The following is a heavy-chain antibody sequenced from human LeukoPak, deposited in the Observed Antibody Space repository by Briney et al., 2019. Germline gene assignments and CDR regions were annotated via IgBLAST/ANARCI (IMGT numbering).Heavy chain of an antibody. CDR1: GGSFSGYY. V-gene: IGHV4-34*01. CDR2: INHSGST. CDR3: ARDQGNTAMDT. Sequence: SSETLSLTCAVYGGSFSGYYWSWIRQPPGKGLEWIGEINHSGSTNYNPSLKSRVTISVDTSKNQFSLKLSSVTAADTAVYYCARDQGNTAMDTWGQGTLVTVSS. J-gene: IGHJ5*02. D-gene: IGHD5-18*01.